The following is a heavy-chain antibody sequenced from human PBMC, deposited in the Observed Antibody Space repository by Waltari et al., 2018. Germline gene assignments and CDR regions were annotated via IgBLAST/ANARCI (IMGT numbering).Heavy chain of an antibody. CDR1: GFTFSSYG. V-gene: IGHV3-33*01. Sequence: QVQLVESGGGVVQPGRSLRLSCAASGFTFSSYGMHWVRQAPGKGLEWVAVIWYDGSNKYYADSVKGRFTISRDNSKNTLYLQMNSLRAEDTAVYYCAREALNVDTAMVTGIGWFDPWGQGTLVTVSS. J-gene: IGHJ5*02. CDR3: AREALNVDTAMVTGIGWFDP. CDR2: IWYDGSNK. D-gene: IGHD5-18*01.